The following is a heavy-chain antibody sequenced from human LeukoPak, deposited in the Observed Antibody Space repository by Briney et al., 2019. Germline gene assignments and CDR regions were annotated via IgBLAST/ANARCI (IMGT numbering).Heavy chain of an antibody. D-gene: IGHD6-19*01. J-gene: IGHJ4*02. Sequence: PGGSLRLSCAAAGFTFSSYAMSWVRQAPGKGLEWLSAISGGGGTTYYADSVKGRFTISRDNSEKTLYLQMNSVTAEDTAVYYCAKGSAGSGWYWGQGTLVTVSS. V-gene: IGHV3-23*01. CDR1: GFTFSSYA. CDR2: ISGGGGTT. CDR3: AKGSAGSGWY.